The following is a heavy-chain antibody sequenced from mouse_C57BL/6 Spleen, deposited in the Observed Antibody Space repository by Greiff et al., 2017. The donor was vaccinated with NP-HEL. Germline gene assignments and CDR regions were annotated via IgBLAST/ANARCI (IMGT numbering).Heavy chain of an antibody. Sequence: VQLQQSGAELVRPGASVKLSCTASGFNIKDYYMHWVKQRPEQGLEWIGRIDPEDGDTEYAPKFQGKATMTADTSSNTAYLQLSSLTSEDTAVYYCTTGPLYYEYDEGGYWGQGTTLTVSS. V-gene: IGHV14-1*01. J-gene: IGHJ2*01. CDR3: TTGPLYYEYDEGGY. CDR2: IDPEDGDT. CDR1: GFNIKDYY. D-gene: IGHD2-4*01.